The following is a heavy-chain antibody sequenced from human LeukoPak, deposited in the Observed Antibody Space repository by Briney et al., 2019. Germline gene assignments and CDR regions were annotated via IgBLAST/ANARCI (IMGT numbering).Heavy chain of an antibody. CDR2: IHYSGST. CDR3: ARERSGYYSA. Sequence: SETLSLTCTVSGGSVSGGSYYWSWIRQPPGKGLEWIGYIHYSGSTNYNPSLKSQVTISVDTSKNQFSLKLSSVTAADTAVYYCARERSGYYSAWGQGTLVTVSS. CDR1: GGSVSGGSYY. J-gene: IGHJ4*02. V-gene: IGHV4-61*01. D-gene: IGHD3-22*01.